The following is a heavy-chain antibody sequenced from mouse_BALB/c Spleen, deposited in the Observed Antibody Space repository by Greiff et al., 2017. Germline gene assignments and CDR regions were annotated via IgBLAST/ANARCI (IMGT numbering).Heavy chain of an antibody. J-gene: IGHJ3*01. CDR1: GYTFTDYN. Sequence: VQLQQSGPELVKPGASVKIPCKASGYTFTDYNMDWVKQSHGKSLEWIGDINPNNGGTSYNQKFKGKATLTVDKSSSTAYMELRSLTSEDTAVYYCARDGNYYGWFAYWGQGTLVTVSA. CDR3: ARDGNYYGWFAY. CDR2: INPNNGGT. V-gene: IGHV1-18*01. D-gene: IGHD1-1*01.